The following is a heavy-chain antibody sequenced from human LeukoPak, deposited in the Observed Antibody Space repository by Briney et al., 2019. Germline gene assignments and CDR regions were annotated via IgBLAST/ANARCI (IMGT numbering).Heavy chain of an antibody. Sequence: ASVKVSCKASGYTFTGFYIHWVRQAPGQGLEWMGWINPNSGGTNYAQKFQGRVTMTRDSSISTAYMELSRLSSDDTAVYYCARDRTAMVTGTFDYWGQGTLVTVSS. J-gene: IGHJ4*02. V-gene: IGHV1-2*02. CDR1: GYTFTGFY. D-gene: IGHD5-18*01. CDR2: INPNSGGT. CDR3: ARDRTAMVTGTFDY.